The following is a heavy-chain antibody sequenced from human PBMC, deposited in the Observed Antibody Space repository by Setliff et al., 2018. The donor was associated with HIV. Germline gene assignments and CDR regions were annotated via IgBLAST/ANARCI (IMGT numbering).Heavy chain of an antibody. CDR3: ARDTWLRLIWSGFAI. J-gene: IGHJ3*02. V-gene: IGHV1-2*02. Sequence: ASVKVSCKASGYTFTDYYMHWVRQAPGQGLEWMGWIHPSSGGTNYAQKFQGRVTMTRDTSISTAYMELSRLRSDDTAVYYCARDTWLRLIWSGFAIWGQGTLVTVSS. CDR1: GYTFTDYY. CDR2: IHPSSGGT. D-gene: IGHD5-12*01.